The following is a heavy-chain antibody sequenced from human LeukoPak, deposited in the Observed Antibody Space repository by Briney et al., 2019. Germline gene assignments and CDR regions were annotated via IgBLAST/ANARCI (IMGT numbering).Heavy chain of an antibody. V-gene: IGHV4-34*01. CDR3: AREFRPGYGSGSYYNCFDY. D-gene: IGHD3-10*01. CDR2: INHSGST. Sequence: SETLSLTCAVYGGSFSGDYWSWIRQPPGKGLEWIGEINHSGSTNYNPCLKSRVTISVDTSKNQFSLKLSSVTAADTAVYYCAREFRPGYGSGSYYNCFDYWGQGTLVTVSS. CDR1: GGSFSGDY. J-gene: IGHJ4*02.